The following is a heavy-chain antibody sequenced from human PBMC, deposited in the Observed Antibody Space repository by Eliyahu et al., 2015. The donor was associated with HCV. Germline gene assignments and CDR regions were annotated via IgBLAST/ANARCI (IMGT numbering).Heavy chain of an antibody. CDR3: ARARGVGTTWEAFDI. CDR1: GYTFTGYY. D-gene: IGHD1-26*01. Sequence: QVQLVQSGAEVKKPGASVKVSCKASGYTFTGYYMHWVRQAPGQGLEWMGWINPNSGGTNYAQKFQGRVTMTRDTSISSGYMELSRLRSDDTAVYYCARARGVGTTWEAFDIWGQGTMVTVSS. CDR2: INPNSGGT. J-gene: IGHJ3*02. V-gene: IGHV1-2*02.